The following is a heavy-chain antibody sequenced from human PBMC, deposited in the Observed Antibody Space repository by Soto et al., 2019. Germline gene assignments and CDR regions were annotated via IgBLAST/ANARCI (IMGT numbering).Heavy chain of an antibody. J-gene: IGHJ5*02. CDR3: ARVVVALGHWFDP. CDR2: ISPYNGNT. V-gene: IGHV1-18*01. CDR1: GYTFTSYT. Sequence: QVQLVQSGAEVKEPGASVKVSCKASGYTFTSYTISWVRQAPGQGLEWMGRISPYNGNTNYAQKLQGRVTMTTDTSTCIAYMELRSLRSDDTAVYYCARVVVALGHWFDPWGQGTLVTVSS. D-gene: IGHD2-15*01.